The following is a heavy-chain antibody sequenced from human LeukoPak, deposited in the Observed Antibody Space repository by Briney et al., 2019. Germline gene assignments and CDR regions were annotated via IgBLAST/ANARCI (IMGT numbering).Heavy chain of an antibody. CDR3: AKASAMIVVVSKHFDY. CDR1: GFTFSSYG. J-gene: IGHJ4*02. Sequence: GGSLRLSCAASGFTFSSYGMHWVRQAPDKGLEWVAFIRYDGSNKYYADSVKGRFTISRDNSRNTLYLQMNSLRAEDTAVYYCAKASAMIVVVSKHFDYWGQGTLVTVSS. D-gene: IGHD3-22*01. CDR2: IRYDGSNK. V-gene: IGHV3-30*02.